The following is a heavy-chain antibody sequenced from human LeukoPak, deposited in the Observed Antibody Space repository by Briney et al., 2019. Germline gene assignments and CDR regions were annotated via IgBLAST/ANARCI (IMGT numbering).Heavy chain of an antibody. CDR1: GYTFTSYA. Sequence: ASVTVSCKASGYTFTSYAMHWVRQAPGQRLEWMGWINAGNGNTKYSQKFQGRVTITRDTSASTAYMELSSLRSEDTAVYYCARDRLQRNGSGSYYNGKFDYWGQGTLVTVSS. D-gene: IGHD3-10*01. CDR2: INAGNGNT. CDR3: ARDRLQRNGSGSYYNGKFDY. V-gene: IGHV1-3*01. J-gene: IGHJ4*02.